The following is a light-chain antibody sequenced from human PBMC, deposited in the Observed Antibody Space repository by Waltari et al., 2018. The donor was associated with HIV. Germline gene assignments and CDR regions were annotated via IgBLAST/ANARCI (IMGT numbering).Light chain of an antibody. J-gene: IGKJ4*01. CDR3: QQYYSTPLT. Sequence: DIVMTQSPDSLAVSLGERATINCKSSQSVLSNSNNKNYLAWYQQKSGQSPKLLIYWASTRESGVPDRFSGSGSGTDFSLSISSLQAEDMAVYYCQQYYSTPLTFGGGTKVEIK. CDR1: QSVLSNSNNKNY. CDR2: WAS. V-gene: IGKV4-1*01.